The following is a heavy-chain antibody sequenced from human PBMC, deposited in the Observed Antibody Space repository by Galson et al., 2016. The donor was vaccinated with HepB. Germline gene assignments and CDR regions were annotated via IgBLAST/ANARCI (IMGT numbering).Heavy chain of an antibody. CDR3: ARRGGDGRGYDHDALDL. V-gene: IGHV5-51*01. CDR1: GYDLFDYW. D-gene: IGHD5-24*01. J-gene: IGHJ3*01. CDR2: IFRSDSNS. Sequence: QSGAEVKKPGESLKISCKGFGYDLFDYWIAWVRQTPGKGLECLGTIFRSDSNSRYSPSFQGQVTMSVDKSTNTAYLQWSSLQDPDTAVYYCARRGGDGRGYDHDALDLWGQGTMVAVSS.